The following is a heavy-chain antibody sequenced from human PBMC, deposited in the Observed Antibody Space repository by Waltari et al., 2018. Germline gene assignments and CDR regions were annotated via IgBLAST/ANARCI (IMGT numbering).Heavy chain of an antibody. V-gene: IGHV4-34*01. CDR2: INHSGST. J-gene: IGHJ6*03. CDR3: ASGYGVYYYYMDV. Sequence: QVQLQQWGAGLLKPSETLSLTCAVYGGSFSGYSSSWIRQPPGKGLGWIGEINHSGSTNYNPSLKSRVTISVDTSKNQFSLKLSSVTAADTAVYYCASGYGVYYYYMDVWGKGTTVTVSS. CDR1: GGSFSGYS. D-gene: IGHD4-17*01.